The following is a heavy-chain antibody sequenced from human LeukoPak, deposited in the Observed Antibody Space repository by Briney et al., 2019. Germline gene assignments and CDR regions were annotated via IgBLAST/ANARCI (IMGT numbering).Heavy chain of an antibody. V-gene: IGHV4-59*08. CDR2: ILYSGST. D-gene: IGHD2-15*01. J-gene: IGHJ6*02. CDR1: GGSISSFY. CDR3: ARHTPVPLPSGFYFEMDV. Sequence: SETLSLTCTVSGGSISSFYWSWIRQPPRKGLEWIGYILYSGSTNYNPSLKSRVTMSVATSKNQFSLKLSSVTAADTAVYYCARHTPVPLPSGFYFEMDVWGQGTTVTVSS.